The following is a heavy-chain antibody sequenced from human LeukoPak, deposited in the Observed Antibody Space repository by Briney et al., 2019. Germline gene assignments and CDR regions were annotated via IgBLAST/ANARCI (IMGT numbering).Heavy chain of an antibody. CDR1: GFTLSIFA. D-gene: IGHD3-22*01. CDR3: ARTYYDSSGYYQPYFDY. J-gene: IGHJ4*02. CDR2: ISGSGGST. Sequence: PGGSLRLSCAASGFTLSIFAMSWVRPAPGKGREWGSAISGSGGSTYYADSVKGRFTISRDNSKNTLYLQMNSLRAEDTAVYYCARTYYDSSGYYQPYFDYWGQGTLVTVSS. V-gene: IGHV3-23*01.